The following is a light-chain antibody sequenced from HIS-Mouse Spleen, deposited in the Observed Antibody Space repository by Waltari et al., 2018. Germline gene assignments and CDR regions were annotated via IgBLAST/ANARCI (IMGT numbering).Light chain of an antibody. Sequence: SYELTQPPSVSVSPGQTARITCSGAALPKTYASWYQQKSGQAPVLVIYEDSKQPSGIPARFSGSSSGTMATLTISGAQVEDEADYYCYSTDSSGNHRVFGGGTKLTVL. CDR2: EDS. CDR1: ALPKTY. J-gene: IGLJ2*01. V-gene: IGLV3-10*01. CDR3: YSTDSSGNHRV.